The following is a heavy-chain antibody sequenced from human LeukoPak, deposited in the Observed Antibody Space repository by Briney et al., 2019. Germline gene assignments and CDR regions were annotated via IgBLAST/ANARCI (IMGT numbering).Heavy chain of an antibody. D-gene: IGHD4-17*01. Sequence: RTSETLSLTCAVHGGSFSGYYWSWIRQPPGKGLEWIGEINHSGSTNYNPSLKSRVTISVDTSKNQFSLKLSSVTAADTAVYYCARGLSTVTTPSDGMDVWGQGTTVTVSS. CDR1: GGSFSGYY. CDR2: INHSGST. CDR3: ARGLSTVTTPSDGMDV. V-gene: IGHV4-34*01. J-gene: IGHJ6*02.